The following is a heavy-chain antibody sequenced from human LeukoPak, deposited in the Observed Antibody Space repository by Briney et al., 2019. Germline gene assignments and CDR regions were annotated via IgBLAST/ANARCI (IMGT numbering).Heavy chain of an antibody. D-gene: IGHD3-3*01. CDR2: IIPILGIA. V-gene: IGHV1-69*04. CDR3: AERDYDFWSGPLKYGMDV. Sequence: SVKVSCKASGGTFSSYAISWVRQAPGQGLEWMGRIIPILGIANYAQKFQGRVTTTADKSTSTAYMELSSLRSEDTAVYYCAERDYDFWSGPLKYGMDVWGQGTTVTVSS. J-gene: IGHJ6*02. CDR1: GGTFSSYA.